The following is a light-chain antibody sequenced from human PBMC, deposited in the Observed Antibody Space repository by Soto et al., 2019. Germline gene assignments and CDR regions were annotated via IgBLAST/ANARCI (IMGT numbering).Light chain of an antibody. Sequence: EIVLTQSPGTLSLSPGERATLSCRASQSVSSSQLAWYEQKPGQAPRLLIYGASSRATDIPDRFSGSGSGTDCTLTISSLEPEDSAAYYCQQYGRSPTFGQGTKLEIK. V-gene: IGKV3-20*01. CDR1: QSVSSSQ. CDR3: QQYGRSPT. CDR2: GAS. J-gene: IGKJ2*01.